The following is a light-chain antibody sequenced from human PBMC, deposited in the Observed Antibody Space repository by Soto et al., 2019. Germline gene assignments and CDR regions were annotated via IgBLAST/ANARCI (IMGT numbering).Light chain of an antibody. CDR3: TSWTTSTTMI. CDR2: DVN. CDR1: SSDIGAYNY. V-gene: IGLV2-14*03. Sequence: HSALTQPASVSGSPGQSITISCTGTSSDIGAYNYVSWYQQHPGQAPKLMIYDVNIRPSGVSNRFSGSKSGNTASLTISGLQAEDEADYYCTSWTTSTTMIFGGGTKLTVL. J-gene: IGLJ2*01.